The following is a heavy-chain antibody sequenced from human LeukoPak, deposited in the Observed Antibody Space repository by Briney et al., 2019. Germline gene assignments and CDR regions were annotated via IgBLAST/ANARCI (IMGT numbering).Heavy chain of an antibody. V-gene: IGHV3-7*03. D-gene: IGHD6-19*01. CDR2: IKEDGSQK. J-gene: IGHJ4*02. Sequence: PGGSLRLSCAASGFTFSSFWMTWVRQAPGKGLEWVANIKEDGSQKYYVDSVKGRFTISRDNAKNSLFLQTNSLRVDDTAVYYCARDSGWFRFDYWGQGTLDTVSS. CDR3: ARDSGWFRFDY. CDR1: GFTFSSFW.